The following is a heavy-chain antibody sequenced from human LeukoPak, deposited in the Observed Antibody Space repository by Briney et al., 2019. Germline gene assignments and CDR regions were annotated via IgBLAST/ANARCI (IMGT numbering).Heavy chain of an antibody. J-gene: IGHJ4*02. D-gene: IGHD5-24*01. V-gene: IGHV3-30*02. CDR1: GFTFSNYW. Sequence: PGGSLRLSCAASGFTFSNYWMSWVRQAPGKGLEWVAFIRYDGSNKYYADSVKGRFTISRDNSKNTLYLQMNSLRAEDTAVYYCAKVGDGYKSRDYYFDYWGQGTLVTVSS. CDR2: IRYDGSNK. CDR3: AKVGDGYKSRDYYFDY.